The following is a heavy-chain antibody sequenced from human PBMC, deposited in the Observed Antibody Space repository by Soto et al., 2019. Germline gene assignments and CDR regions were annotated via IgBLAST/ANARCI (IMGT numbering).Heavy chain of an antibody. Sequence: EVQLVESGGGLIQPGGSLRLSCAASGFNVSSIHMSWVRQAPGKGLEWVSLLYSGGRTYYADSVKGRFTISRDNSKNTLYLQMNSLRAEDTAVYYCAIRRGYSGYDSAFDVWGQGTMVTVSS. CDR3: AIRRGYSGYDSAFDV. V-gene: IGHV3-53*01. CDR1: GFNVSSIH. D-gene: IGHD5-12*01. J-gene: IGHJ3*01. CDR2: LYSGGRT.